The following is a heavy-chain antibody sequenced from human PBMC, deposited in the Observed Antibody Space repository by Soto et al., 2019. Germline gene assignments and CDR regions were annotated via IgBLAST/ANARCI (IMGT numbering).Heavy chain of an antibody. V-gene: IGHV1-69*13. J-gene: IGHJ6*02. CDR2: IIPIFDTA. CDR3: ARHDCISTSCYYYYYYSMDV. CDR1: GGTFSSYA. D-gene: IGHD2-2*01. Sequence: SVKVSCKPSGGTFSSYAISWVRQAHGQGLEWMGGIIPIFDTANYAQKFQGRVTITADESTSTAYMELSSLRSEDTAVYYCARHDCISTSCYYYYYYSMDVWGQGTTVTVSS.